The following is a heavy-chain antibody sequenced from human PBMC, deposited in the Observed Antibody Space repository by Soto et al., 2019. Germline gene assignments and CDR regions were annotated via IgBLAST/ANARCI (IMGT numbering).Heavy chain of an antibody. J-gene: IGHJ6*03. CDR1: GFTFSDYY. D-gene: IGHD2-8*01. V-gene: IGHV3-11*01. CDR3: ARDNRGEYCTNGVCYIRWLRYYYYMDV. CDR2: ISSSGSTI. Sequence: QVQLVESGGGLVKPGGSLRLSCAASGFTFSDYYMSWIRQAPGKGLEWVSYISSSGSTIYYADSVKGRFTISRDNAKNSLYLQMNSLRAEDTAVYYCARDNRGEYCTNGVCYIRWLRYYYYMDVWGKGTTVTVSS.